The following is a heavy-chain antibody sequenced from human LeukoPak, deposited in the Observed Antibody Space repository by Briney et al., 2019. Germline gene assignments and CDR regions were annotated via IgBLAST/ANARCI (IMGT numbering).Heavy chain of an antibody. D-gene: IGHD3-3*01. V-gene: IGHV4-4*07. J-gene: IGHJ6*03. CDR1: GGSISSYY. Sequence: SETLSLTCTASGGSISSYYWSWIRQPAGKGLEWIGRIYTSGSTNYNPSLKSRVTISVDKTKNQFSLKLSSVTAANTAVYYCARGSGRTYYYYYYMDVWGKGSTVTVCS. CDR3: ARGSGRTYYYYYYMDV. CDR2: IYTSGST.